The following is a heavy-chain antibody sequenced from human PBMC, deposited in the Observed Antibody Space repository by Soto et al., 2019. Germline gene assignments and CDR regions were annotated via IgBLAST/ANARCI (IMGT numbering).Heavy chain of an antibody. D-gene: IGHD3-22*01. V-gene: IGHV1-58*01. CDR3: AADYMPARHYDSSGYLSDAFDI. CDR2: IVVGSGNT. J-gene: IGHJ3*02. Sequence: SVKVSCKASGFTFTSSAVQWVRQARGQRLEWIGWIVVGSGNTNYAQKFQERVTITRDMSTCTAYMELSSLRSEDTAVYYCAADYMPARHYDSSGYLSDAFDIWGQGTMVTVSS. CDR1: GFTFTSSA.